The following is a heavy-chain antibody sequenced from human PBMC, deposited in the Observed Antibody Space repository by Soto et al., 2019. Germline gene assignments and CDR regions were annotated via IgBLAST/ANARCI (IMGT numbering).Heavy chain of an antibody. CDR3: AAALYTYGSCCAFDI. V-gene: IGHV1-58*01. D-gene: IGHD2-15*01. J-gene: IGHJ3*02. CDR2: IVVGCGNT. Sequence: SVKVSCKASGFTFSNSAVQWVRQARVQRLEWIGWIVVGCGNTNYAPQFQERVTITRDMSTSTGYMELSSLSSEDTAMYYCAAALYTYGSCCAFDIW. CDR1: GFTFSNSA.